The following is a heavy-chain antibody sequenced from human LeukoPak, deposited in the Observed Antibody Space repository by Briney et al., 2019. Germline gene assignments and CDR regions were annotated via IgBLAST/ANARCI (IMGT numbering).Heavy chain of an antibody. CDR3: AIAVPADYSSSCFDP. Sequence: GASVKVSCTVSGYTLTELSMHWVRQAPGKGLEWMGGFDPEDGETIYAQKFQGRVTMTEDTSTDTAYMELSSLRSEDTAVYYCAIAVPADYSSSCFDPWGQGTPVTVSS. V-gene: IGHV1-24*01. CDR1: GYTLTELS. CDR2: FDPEDGET. J-gene: IGHJ5*02. D-gene: IGHD6-13*01.